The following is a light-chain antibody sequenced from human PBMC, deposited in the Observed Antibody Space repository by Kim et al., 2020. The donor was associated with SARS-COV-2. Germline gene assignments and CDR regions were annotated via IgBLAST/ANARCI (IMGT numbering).Light chain of an antibody. CDR3: QQSYSTPPRT. J-gene: IGKJ4*01. CDR2: AAS. CDR1: QSISSY. Sequence: DIQMTQSPSSLSASVGDRVTITCRASQSISSYLNWYQQKPGKAPKLLIYAASSLQSGVPSRFSGSGSGTDFTLTISILQPEDFATYYCQQSYSTPPRTFGGGTKVDIK. V-gene: IGKV1-39*01.